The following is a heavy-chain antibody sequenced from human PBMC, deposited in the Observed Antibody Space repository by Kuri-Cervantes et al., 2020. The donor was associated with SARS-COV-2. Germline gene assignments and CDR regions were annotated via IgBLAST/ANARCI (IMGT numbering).Heavy chain of an antibody. J-gene: IGHJ3*02. CDR2: IDWDDDK. V-gene: IGHV2-70*12. Sequence: SGHTLAQPTHNLGLTCPFSGFSLNTSGMYVSWIRQPPGKDLEWLARIDWDDDKYYNTSLKTRLTSSKDTSKNQVVLTMTNMDPVDTATYYCAHKRNKGAFAIWGQGTMVTVSS. CDR3: AHKRNKGAFAI. D-gene: IGHD1/OR15-1a*01. CDR1: GFSLNTSGMY.